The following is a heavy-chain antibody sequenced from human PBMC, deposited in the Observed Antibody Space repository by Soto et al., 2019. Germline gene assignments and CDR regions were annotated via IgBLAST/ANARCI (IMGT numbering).Heavy chain of an antibody. CDR2: ISTNNGKT. D-gene: IGHD6-13*01. V-gene: IGHV1-18*04. CDR1: GYSFTSYD. CDR3: ARQQLVHYDY. J-gene: IGHJ4*02. Sequence: QVQLVRSGAEVKEPGASVKVSCKASGYSFTSYDFTWVRQAPGQGLEWMGWISTNNGKTNYAQKFQGRVTMTTDTSTSTAYMELRSLRSDDTAVYYCARQQLVHYDYWGQGTLVTVSS.